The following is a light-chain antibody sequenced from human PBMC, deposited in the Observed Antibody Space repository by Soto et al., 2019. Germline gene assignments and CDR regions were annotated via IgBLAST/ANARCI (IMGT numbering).Light chain of an antibody. CDR2: EVN. CDR1: SSDVGGYNY. V-gene: IGLV2-8*01. CDR3: SSYAGSNTPYV. J-gene: IGLJ1*01. Sequence: QSVLTQPPSASGSHGQSVTISCTGTSSDVGGYNYVSWYQHHPGNAPKLMIYEVNKRTSGVPDRFSGSKSGNTASLTVSGLQAEDEADYYCSSYAGSNTPYVFGTGTKLTVL.